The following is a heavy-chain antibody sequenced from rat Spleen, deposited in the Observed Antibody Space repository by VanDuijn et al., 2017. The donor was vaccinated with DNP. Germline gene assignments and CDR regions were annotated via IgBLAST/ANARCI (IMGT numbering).Heavy chain of an antibody. V-gene: IGHV5-25*01. J-gene: IGHJ3*01. CDR1: GFTFSDYY. CDR3: ARQGDNNYGWFDY. Sequence: EVQLVESGGGLLQPGRSLKLSCAGSGFTFSDYYMAWVRQAPAKGLAWVATISTSGSRTYYPDSVKGRFTISRDNAKSSLYLQMNSLKSEDTATYYCARQGDNNYGWFDYWGQGTLVTVSS. D-gene: IGHD1-10*01. CDR2: ISTSGSRT.